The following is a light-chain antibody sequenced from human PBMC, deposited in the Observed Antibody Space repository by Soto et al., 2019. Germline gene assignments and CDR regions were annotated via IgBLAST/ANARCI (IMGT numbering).Light chain of an antibody. V-gene: IGKV4-1*01. CDR2: WAS. CDR3: QQYYSTPPT. CDR1: QSVLYSSNNENY. Sequence: DIVMTQSPDSLPVSLGERATINCKSSQSVLYSSNNENYLAWYQQKPGQPPKLLIYWASARESGVPDRFSGRGSGTDFTLTISSLQAEDVAVYYCQQYYSTPPTFGQGTRLEIK. J-gene: IGKJ5*01.